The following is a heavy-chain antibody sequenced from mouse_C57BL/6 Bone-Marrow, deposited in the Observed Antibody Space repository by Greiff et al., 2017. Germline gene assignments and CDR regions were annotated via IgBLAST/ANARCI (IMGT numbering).Heavy chain of an antibody. D-gene: IGHD1-1*01. CDR1: GFTFSSYT. CDR3: SRQVTTVLATKYFDV. V-gene: IGHV5-9*01. CDR2: FSGGGGTT. J-gene: IGHJ1*03. Sequence: EVKLVESGGGLVKPGGSLKLSCAASGFTFSSYTMSWVRQTPEKRLQWVAAFSGGGGTTYYPDSVKGRFTISRDNDKNILYLQMSSLRSEDTALYYWSRQVTTVLATKYFDVWGTGTTVTVSS.